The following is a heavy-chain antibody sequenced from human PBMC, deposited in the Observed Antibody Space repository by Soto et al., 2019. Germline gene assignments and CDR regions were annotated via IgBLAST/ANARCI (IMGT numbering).Heavy chain of an antibody. CDR2: IKQDGSEK. Sequence: GGSLRLSCAASGFTFSSYWMSWVRQAPGKGLEWVANIKQDGSEKYYVDSVKGRFTISRDNAKNSLYLQMNSLRAEDTAVYYCARDMGNNWNSFYYYYYMDVWGKGTTVTVSS. CDR3: ARDMGNNWNSFYYYYYMDV. V-gene: IGHV3-7*01. J-gene: IGHJ6*03. CDR1: GFTFSSYW. D-gene: IGHD1-7*01.